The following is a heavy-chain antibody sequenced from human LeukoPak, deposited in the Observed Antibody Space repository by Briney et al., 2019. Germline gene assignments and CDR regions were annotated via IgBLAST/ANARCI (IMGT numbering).Heavy chain of an antibody. Sequence: ASVKVSSKVSVYTLTELSMHWVRQAPGKGLEWRGGFDPEDGDTIYAQKFQGRVTMTEDTSTDTAYMELSRLRSDDTAVYYCATIYGLWFGEGDAFDIWGQGTMVTVSS. D-gene: IGHD3-10*01. CDR1: VYTLTELS. J-gene: IGHJ3*02. V-gene: IGHV1-24*01. CDR2: FDPEDGDT. CDR3: ATIYGLWFGEGDAFDI.